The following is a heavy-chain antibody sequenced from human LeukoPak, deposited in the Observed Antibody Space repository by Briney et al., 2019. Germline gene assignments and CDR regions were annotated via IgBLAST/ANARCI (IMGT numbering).Heavy chain of an antibody. V-gene: IGHV1-69*13. CDR3: ARDSSGPLRFFQH. CDR2: IIPIFGTA. CDR1: GGTFSSYA. D-gene: IGHD3-22*01. Sequence: SVKVSCKASGGTFSSYAISWVRQAPGQGLEWMGGIIPIFGTANYAQKFQGRVTITADESTSTAYMELSSLRSEDTAVYYCARDSSGPLRFFQHWGQGTLVTVPS. J-gene: IGHJ1*01.